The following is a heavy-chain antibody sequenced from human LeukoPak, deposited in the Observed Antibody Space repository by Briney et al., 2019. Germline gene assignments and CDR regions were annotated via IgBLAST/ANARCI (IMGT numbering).Heavy chain of an antibody. CDR1: GGSISSDY. D-gene: IGHD3-22*01. CDR3: ARQSDGSSYHYDP. Sequence: PSETLSLTCTVSGGSISSDYWSWIRQPPGKGLEWIGFIYYTGRTSYNASLKSRVTISVDTSKNLFSLTLSSVTAADTAVYYCARQSDGSSYHYDPWGQGTLVTVSS. V-gene: IGHV4-59*08. CDR2: IYYTGRT. J-gene: IGHJ5*02.